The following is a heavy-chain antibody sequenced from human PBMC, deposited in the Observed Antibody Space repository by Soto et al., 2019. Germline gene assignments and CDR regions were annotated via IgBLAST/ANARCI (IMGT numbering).Heavy chain of an antibody. Sequence: EVQLVESRGGLVQPGGSLRLSCAASGFTLSSDWMHWVRQSPGKGLLWVSRINRDGSSISYADSVEGRFTVSRDNARGTLYLQMNSLRVEDTAVYYCATGAASRGQGILVTVSS. V-gene: IGHV3-74*01. CDR3: ATGAAS. CDR1: GFTLSSDW. J-gene: IGHJ4*02. D-gene: IGHD6-25*01. CDR2: INRDGSSI.